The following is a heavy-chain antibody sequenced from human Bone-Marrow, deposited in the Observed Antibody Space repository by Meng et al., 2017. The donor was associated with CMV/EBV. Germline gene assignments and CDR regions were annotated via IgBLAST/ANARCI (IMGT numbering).Heavy chain of an antibody. D-gene: IGHD2-2*01. CDR2: ISGSGGST. J-gene: IGHJ4*02. CDR1: GFTFSSYA. CDR3: AKDALVPAAGYYFDY. Sequence: GESLKISCAVSGFTFSSYAMSWVRQAPGKGLEWVSAISGSGGSTYYADSVKGRFTISRDNSKNTLFLQMNSLRAVDTAVYYCAKDALVPAAGYYFDYWGQGTLVTVSS. V-gene: IGHV3-23*01.